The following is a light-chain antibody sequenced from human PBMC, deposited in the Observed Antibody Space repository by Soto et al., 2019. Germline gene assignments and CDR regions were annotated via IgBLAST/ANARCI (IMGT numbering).Light chain of an antibody. Sequence: IQMTQSPSSLSASVGDRVTITCRASQSISSYLNWYQQKPGKAPKLLIYAASSLQSGVPSRFSGSGSGTEFTLTISNLQPDDFATYFCQQYHNYPRTFGQGTKVDIK. CDR1: QSISSY. J-gene: IGKJ1*01. V-gene: IGKV1-39*01. CDR3: QQYHNYPRT. CDR2: AAS.